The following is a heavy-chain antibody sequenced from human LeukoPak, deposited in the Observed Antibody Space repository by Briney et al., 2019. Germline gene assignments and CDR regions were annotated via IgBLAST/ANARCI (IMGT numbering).Heavy chain of an antibody. CDR1: GFTFRSYS. CDR3: ARERRGARSIDY. CDR2: ISSSSSYI. D-gene: IGHD6-6*01. V-gene: IGHV3-21*01. J-gene: IGHJ4*02. Sequence: PGGSLRLSCAASGFTFRSYSMNWVRQAPGKGLEWVSSISSSSSYIYYADSVKGRFTISRDNAKNSLYLQMNSLRAEDTAVYYCARERRGARSIDYWGQGTLVTVSS.